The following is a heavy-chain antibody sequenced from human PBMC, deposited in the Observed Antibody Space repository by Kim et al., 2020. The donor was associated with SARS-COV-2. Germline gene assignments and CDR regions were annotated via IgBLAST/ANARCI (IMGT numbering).Heavy chain of an antibody. CDR1: GFTFSDYY. V-gene: IGHV3-11*03. D-gene: IGHD1-26*01. J-gene: IGHJ6*02. Sequence: GGSLRLSCAASGFTFSDYYMSWIRQAPGKGLEWVSYISSSSSYTNYADSVKGRFTISRDNAKNSLYLQMNSLRAEDTAVYYCARSGSVGARESHYYYGMDVWGQGTTVTVSS. CDR2: ISSSSSYT. CDR3: ARSGSVGARESHYYYGMDV.